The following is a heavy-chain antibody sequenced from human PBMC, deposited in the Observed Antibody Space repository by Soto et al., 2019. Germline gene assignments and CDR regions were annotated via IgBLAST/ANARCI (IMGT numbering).Heavy chain of an antibody. J-gene: IGHJ4*02. CDR2: SYFTGNT. CDR1: GGSISSGTYS. CDR3: ARHRTGYSSSWLDY. D-gene: IGHD6-13*01. V-gene: IGHV4-39*01. Sequence: QLQLQESGPGLVKPSETLSLTCTVSGGSISSGTYSWGWIRQPPGKGLEWIGNSYFTGNTRYNPSLTSRVDMSVDTSKRQFSLSLTSVTAADTAVYYCARHRTGYSSSWLDYWGQGTLVTVSS.